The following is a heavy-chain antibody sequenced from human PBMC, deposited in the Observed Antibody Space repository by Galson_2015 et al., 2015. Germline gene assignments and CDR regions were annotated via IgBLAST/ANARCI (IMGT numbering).Heavy chain of an antibody. CDR3: AKGFSGAYFYIYS. J-gene: IGHJ4*02. CDR2: ISGSGAST. D-gene: IGHD1-26*01. Sequence: SLRLSCAASGFTFRNYAMSWVRQAPGKGLDWVSVISGSGASTNYTDSVKGRFTISRDNSKNTLYMQMDSLRAEDTAIYYCAKGFSGAYFYIYSWGQGTLVTVSS. CDR1: GFTFRNYA. V-gene: IGHV3-23*01.